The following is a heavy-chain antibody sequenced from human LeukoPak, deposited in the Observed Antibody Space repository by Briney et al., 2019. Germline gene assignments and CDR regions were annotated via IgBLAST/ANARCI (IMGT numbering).Heavy chain of an antibody. Sequence: ASVKVSCKASGGTFSSYAISWVRQAAGQGLEWMGRIIPILGIADYAQKFQGRVTITAQKSTSTAYMELSSLRSEDTAVYYCARDSGYDSPLFDYWGQGTLVTVSS. CDR2: IIPILGIA. CDR3: ARDSGYDSPLFDY. D-gene: IGHD5-12*01. J-gene: IGHJ4*02. V-gene: IGHV1-69*04. CDR1: GGTFSSYA.